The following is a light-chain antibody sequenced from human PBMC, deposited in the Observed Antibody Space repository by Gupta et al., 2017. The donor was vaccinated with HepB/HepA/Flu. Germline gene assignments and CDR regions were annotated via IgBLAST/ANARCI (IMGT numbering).Light chain of an antibody. J-gene: IGLJ2*01. V-gene: IGLV2-14*03. CDR3: SSDTSSGSLV. CDR1: SSDVGRYNY. Sequence: QSALTRPASVSGSPGQSTTVPCPGSSSDVGRYNYVSWYQQHPAKAPKLMIYDVSDRPSGVSNRFSGSKSGNTASLTISGLQTEVEADYYCSSDTSSGSLVFGGGTKVTVL. CDR2: DVS.